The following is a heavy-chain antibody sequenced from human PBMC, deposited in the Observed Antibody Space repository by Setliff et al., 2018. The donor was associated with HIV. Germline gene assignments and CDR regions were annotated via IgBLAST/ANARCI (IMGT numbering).Heavy chain of an antibody. CDR3: ARWGSGSYERVFDY. CDR1: GFRFRGYW. Sequence: GESLRLSCAASGFRFRGYWMSWVRQAPGKGLESVANVKQDGTETLYVDSVKGRFTISRDNANNLVYLQMNSLRVEDTAVYFCARWGSGSYERVFDYWGQGMLVTVSS. V-gene: IGHV3-7*01. D-gene: IGHD1-26*01. J-gene: IGHJ4*02. CDR2: VKQDGTET.